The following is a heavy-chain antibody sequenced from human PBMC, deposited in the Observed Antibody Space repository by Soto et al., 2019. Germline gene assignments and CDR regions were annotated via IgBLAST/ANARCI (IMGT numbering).Heavy chain of an antibody. CDR3: AGQTFTIAAASYGRSNWFDP. V-gene: IGHV4-39*01. CDR1: GGSITSSSHF. Sequence: SETLSLTCSASGGSITSSSHFWGGVRQPPGKGLEWIGTIYFTGNTYYTPSLKSRLTMSIDTSKNEFSLRLNSVTAADTAVYYCAGQTFTIAAASYGRSNWFDPWGPGTLVTVSS. D-gene: IGHD6-25*01. J-gene: IGHJ5*02. CDR2: IYFTGNT.